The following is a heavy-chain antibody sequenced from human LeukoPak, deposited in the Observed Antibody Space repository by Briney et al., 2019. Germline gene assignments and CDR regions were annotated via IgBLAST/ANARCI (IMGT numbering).Heavy chain of an antibody. CDR3: ARDDDYGSGSYYNLDY. CDR2: ISAYNGNT. J-gene: IGHJ4*02. V-gene: IGHV1-18*01. CDR1: GYTFTSYG. Sequence: ASVKVSCKASGYTFTSYGISWVRQAPGQGLEWMGWISAYNGNTNYAQKLQGRVTMTTDTSTSTAYMEQRSLRSDDTAVYYCARDDDYGSGSYYNLDYWGQGTLVTVSS. D-gene: IGHD3-10*01.